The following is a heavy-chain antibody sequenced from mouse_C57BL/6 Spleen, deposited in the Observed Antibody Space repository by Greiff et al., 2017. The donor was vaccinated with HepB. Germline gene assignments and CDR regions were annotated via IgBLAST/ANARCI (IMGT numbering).Heavy chain of an antibody. V-gene: IGHV5-4*01. CDR2: ISDGGSYT. CDR1: GFTFSSYA. Sequence: EVKVVESGGGLVKPGGSLKLSCAASGFTFSSYAMSWVRQTPEKRLEWVATISDGGSYTYYPDNVKGRFTISRDNAKNNLYLQMSHLKSEDTAMYYCAREGDGYDEGDFDYWGQGTTLTVSS. CDR3: AREGDGYDEGDFDY. D-gene: IGHD2-2*01. J-gene: IGHJ2*01.